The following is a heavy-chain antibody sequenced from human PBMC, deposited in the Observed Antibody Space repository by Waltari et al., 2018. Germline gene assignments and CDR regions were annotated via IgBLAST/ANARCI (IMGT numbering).Heavy chain of an antibody. CDR3: ARAPRSIVGAIDAFDI. V-gene: IGHV3-21*01. J-gene: IGHJ3*02. D-gene: IGHD1-26*01. CDR2: ISSSSSYI. CDR1: GFTFSSYS. Sequence: EVQLVESGGGLVKPGGSLRLSCAASGFTFSSYSMNWVRQAPGKGLEWVSSISSSSSYIYYADSVKGRFTISRDNAKNSLYLQMNSLRAEDTAVYYCARAPRSIVGAIDAFDIWGQGTMVTVSS.